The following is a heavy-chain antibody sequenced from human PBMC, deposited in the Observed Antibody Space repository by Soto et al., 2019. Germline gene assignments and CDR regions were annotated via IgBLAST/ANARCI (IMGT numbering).Heavy chain of an antibody. Sequence: KTSETLSLTCTVSSDSISVLYWTWIRQPAGKGLEWIGRIYSSGETNYNPSLTGRVIMSFDTSKNQFSLNLTSVTAADTAVYYCARASQCKSYLDCFAWLDYWGQGTLVTVSS. V-gene: IGHV4-4*07. CDR2: IYSSGET. J-gene: IGHJ4*02. CDR1: SDSISVLY. D-gene: IGHD3-9*01. CDR3: ARASQCKSYLDCFAWLDY.